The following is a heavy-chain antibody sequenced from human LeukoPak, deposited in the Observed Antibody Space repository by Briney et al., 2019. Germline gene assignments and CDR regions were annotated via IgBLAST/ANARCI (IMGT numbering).Heavy chain of an antibody. Sequence: GASVKVSCKASGYTFTDYYIHWVRQAPGQGLEWMGWINPNSGGTNYAQKFQGRVTMTRDTSISTAYMELSRLRSDDTAVYYCARDLEWLYPGGAFDIWGQGTMVTVSS. CDR1: GYTFTDYY. CDR3: ARDLEWLYPGGAFDI. CDR2: INPNSGGT. D-gene: IGHD3-3*01. V-gene: IGHV1-2*02. J-gene: IGHJ3*02.